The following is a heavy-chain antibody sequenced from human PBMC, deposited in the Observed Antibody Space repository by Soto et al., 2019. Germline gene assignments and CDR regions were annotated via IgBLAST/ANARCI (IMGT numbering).Heavy chain of an antibody. CDR1: GYTLTSYA. D-gene: IGHD1-26*01. CDR2: INAGNGNT. CDR3: ASRVGANGEGAFDI. J-gene: IGHJ3*02. Sequence: ASVKVSCKASGYTLTSYAMHWVRQAPGQRLEWMGWINAGNGNTKYSQKFQGRVTITRDTSASTAYMELSSLRSEDTAVYYCASRVGANGEGAFDIWGQGTMVTVSS. V-gene: IGHV1-3*01.